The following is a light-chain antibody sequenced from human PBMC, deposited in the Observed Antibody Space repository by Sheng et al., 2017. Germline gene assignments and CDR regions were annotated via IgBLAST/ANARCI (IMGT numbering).Light chain of an antibody. CDR1: KLGDRN. CDR2: DDS. Sequence: SYVLTQPLSVSVSPGQTASITCSGDKLGDRNVCWYQQKPGQSPVLVIFDDSKRPSGIPERFSGSNSGTTATLTISGTQAADEADYYCQAWDVRIGVFGGGTKLTVL. CDR3: QAWDVRIGV. V-gene: IGLV3-1*01. J-gene: IGLJ3*02.